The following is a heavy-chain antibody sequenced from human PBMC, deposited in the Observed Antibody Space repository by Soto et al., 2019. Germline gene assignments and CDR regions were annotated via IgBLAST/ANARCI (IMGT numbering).Heavy chain of an antibody. V-gene: IGHV4-59*01. D-gene: IGHD2-2*01. J-gene: IGHJ4*02. CDR2: IYYSGST. CDR1: GGSISSYY. Sequence: SETLSLTCTVSGGSISSYYWGWIRQPPGKGLEWIGYIYYSGSTNYNPSLKSRVTISVDTSKNQFSLKLSSVTAADTAVYYCAGSPRKYCSSTSCYFRYWGQGTLVTVSS. CDR3: AGSPRKYCSSTSCYFRY.